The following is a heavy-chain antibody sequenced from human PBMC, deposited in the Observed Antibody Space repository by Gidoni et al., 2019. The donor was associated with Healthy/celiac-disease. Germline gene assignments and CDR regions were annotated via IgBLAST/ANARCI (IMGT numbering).Heavy chain of an antibody. CDR3: ARVGHYYCSGSYRNYYYGMDV. CDR2: IRSSSSTI. J-gene: IGHJ6*02. V-gene: IGHV3-48*02. D-gene: IGHD3-10*01. Sequence: GLEWVSYIRSSSSTIYYVDSVKGRFTISRDNAKNSLYLQRKSLRDEDTAVYYCARVGHYYCSGSYRNYYYGMDVWGQGTTVPVSS.